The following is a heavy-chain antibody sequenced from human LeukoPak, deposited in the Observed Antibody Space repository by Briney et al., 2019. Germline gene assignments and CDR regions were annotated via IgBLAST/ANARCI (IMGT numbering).Heavy chain of an antibody. V-gene: IGHV3-49*04. CDR2: IRNKANGGTA. CDR1: GFTFSDYA. Sequence: GGSLRLSCTASGFTFSDYAVTWVRQAPGKGLEWVGFIRNKANGGTADYAASVKGRFTISRHDSKTIAYLQMDSLKTEDTAVYYCSRAYSTGWLGTNDYWGQGALVTVS. D-gene: IGHD6-19*01. CDR3: SRAYSTGWLGTNDY. J-gene: IGHJ4*02.